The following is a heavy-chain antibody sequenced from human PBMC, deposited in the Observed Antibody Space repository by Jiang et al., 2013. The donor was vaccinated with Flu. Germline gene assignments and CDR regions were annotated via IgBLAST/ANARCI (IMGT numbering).Heavy chain of an antibody. CDR3: ARAHSPGIAAAGTNAFDI. Sequence: FSSYAISXVRQAPGQGLEWMGGIIPILGIANYAQKFQGRVTITADKSTSTAYMELSSLRSEDTAVYYCARAHSPGIAAAGTNAFDIWGQGTMVTVSS. V-gene: IGHV1-69*10. J-gene: IGHJ3*02. CDR1: FSSYA. D-gene: IGHD6-13*01. CDR2: IIPILGIA.